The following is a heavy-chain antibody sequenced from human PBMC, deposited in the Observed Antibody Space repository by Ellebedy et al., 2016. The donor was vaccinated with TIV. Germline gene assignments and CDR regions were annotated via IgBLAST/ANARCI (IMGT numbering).Heavy chain of an antibody. D-gene: IGHD1/OR15-1a*01. J-gene: IGHJ4*02. CDR1: GYTFITHG. CDR2: ISAYNGNT. Sequence: ASVKVSXKASGYTFITHGISWVRQAPGQGLEWTGWISAYNGNTKYAQKFHDRVTMTTDTSTSTAYMELRRLRSDDTAVYYCARDLGRTMAPYYFDYWGQGTLVTVSS. V-gene: IGHV1-18*01. CDR3: ARDLGRTMAPYYFDY.